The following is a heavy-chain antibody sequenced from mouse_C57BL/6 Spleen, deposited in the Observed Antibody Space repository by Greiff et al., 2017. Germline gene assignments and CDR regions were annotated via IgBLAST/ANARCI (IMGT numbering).Heavy chain of an antibody. Sequence: EVQLQQSGPELVKPGASVKIPCKASGYTFTDYYMNWVKQSHGKSLEWIGDINPNNGGTSYNQKFKGKATLTVDKSSSTAYMELRSLTSEDSAVYYCARDYYGSSSHWYFDVWGTGTTVTVSS. CDR1: GYTFTDYY. CDR3: ARDYYGSSSHWYFDV. CDR2: INPNNGGT. J-gene: IGHJ1*03. D-gene: IGHD1-1*01. V-gene: IGHV1-26*01.